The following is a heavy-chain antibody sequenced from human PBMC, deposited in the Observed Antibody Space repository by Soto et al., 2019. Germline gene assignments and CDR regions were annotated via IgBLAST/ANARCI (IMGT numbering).Heavy chain of an antibody. CDR3: ARLYSG. J-gene: IGHJ1*01. CDR1: EYTYTGFY. V-gene: IGHV1-2*02. CDR2: INPNSGAT. D-gene: IGHD5-12*01. Sequence: ASVKVSCKASEYTYTGFYMHWVRQAPGQGLEWMGWINPNSGATNYALKFQGRVTMTWDTSIITAYMELSGLASDDTAIYYCARLYSGWGQGTLVTVSS.